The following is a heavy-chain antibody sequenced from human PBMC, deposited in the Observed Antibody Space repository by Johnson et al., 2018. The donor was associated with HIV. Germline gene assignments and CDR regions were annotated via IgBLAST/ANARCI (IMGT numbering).Heavy chain of an antibody. CDR3: VKERAYAFDI. CDR1: GFTFSDYW. V-gene: IGHV3-74*01. CDR2: INSDGFST. Sequence: VQLVESGGGLVQPGYSLRLSCAASGFTFSDYWMHWVRQAPGKGLVWVSRINSDGFSTNYADSVKGRFTILRDNAKNTLYLQMNTLRVEDTAVYYCVKERAYAFDIWGQGTMVTVSS. J-gene: IGHJ3*02.